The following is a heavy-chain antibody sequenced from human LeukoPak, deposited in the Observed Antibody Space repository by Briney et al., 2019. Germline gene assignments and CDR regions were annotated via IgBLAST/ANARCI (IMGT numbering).Heavy chain of an antibody. CDR1: GGSISSGSYY. D-gene: IGHD3-10*01. V-gene: IGHV4-61*02. J-gene: IGHJ4*02. Sequence: SQTLSLTCTVSGGSISSGSYYWSWIRQPAGKGLEWIGRIYTSGSTNYNPSLKSRVTISVDTSKNQFSLKLSSVTAADTAVYYCAGDLPTYYYGSGSYYDYWGQGTLVTVSS. CDR3: AGDLPTYYYGSGSYYDY. CDR2: IYTSGST.